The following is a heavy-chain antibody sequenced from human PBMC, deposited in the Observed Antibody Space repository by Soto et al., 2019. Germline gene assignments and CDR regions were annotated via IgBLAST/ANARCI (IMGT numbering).Heavy chain of an antibody. CDR3: AKDCCLAVAGSLVGFVY. V-gene: IGHV4-59*12. D-gene: IGHD6-19*01. CDR1: GGSISSYY. CDR2: IYYSGST. Sequence: PSETLSLTCTVSGGSISSYYWSWIRQPPGKGLEWIGYIYYSGSTNYNPSLKSRVTISVDTSKNQFSLKLSSVTAADTAVYYCAKDCCLAVAGSLVGFVYWGQGTLVNVSS. J-gene: IGHJ4*02.